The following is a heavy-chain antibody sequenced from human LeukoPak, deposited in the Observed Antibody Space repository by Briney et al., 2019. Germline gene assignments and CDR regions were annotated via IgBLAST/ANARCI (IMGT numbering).Heavy chain of an antibody. CDR3: ARGGMIKVDP. J-gene: IGHJ5*02. CDR1: GGSISIYY. V-gene: IGHV4-4*07. CDR2: ISTTGST. Sequence: SETLSLTCTVSGGSISIYYWSWIRQPAGKGLEWIGHISTTGSTNYNPSLKSRVTISVDTSKNQFSLKLSSVTAADTAVYYCARGGMIKVDPWGQGTLVTVSS. D-gene: IGHD3-16*01.